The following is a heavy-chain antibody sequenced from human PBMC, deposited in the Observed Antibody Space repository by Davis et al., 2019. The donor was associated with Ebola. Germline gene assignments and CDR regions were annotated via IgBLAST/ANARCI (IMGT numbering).Heavy chain of an antibody. V-gene: IGHV5-51*01. CDR1: GYGFTSYW. CDR3: ARGYWYFDL. Sequence: GGSLRLSCKASGYGFTSYWIGRVRQMPGKGLEWMGIIYPGDSDTRYSPSFQGQVTISADKSIGTAYLQWSSLKASDTAMYYCARGYWYFDLWGRGTLVTVSS. CDR2: IYPGDSDT. J-gene: IGHJ2*01.